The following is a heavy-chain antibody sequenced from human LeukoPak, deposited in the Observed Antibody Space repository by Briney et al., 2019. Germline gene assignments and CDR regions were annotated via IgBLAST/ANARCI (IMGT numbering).Heavy chain of an antibody. CDR1: GFTVSSNY. CDR2: IYSGGST. D-gene: IGHD6-19*01. CDR3: AREYSSGWYYFDY. J-gene: IGHJ4*02. Sequence: PGGSLRLSCAASGFTVSSNYMSWVRQAPGKGLEWVSVIYSGGSTYYADSVKGRFTISRDNAKISLYLQMNSLRAEDTAVYYCAREYSSGWYYFDYWGQGTLVTVSS. V-gene: IGHV3-53*01.